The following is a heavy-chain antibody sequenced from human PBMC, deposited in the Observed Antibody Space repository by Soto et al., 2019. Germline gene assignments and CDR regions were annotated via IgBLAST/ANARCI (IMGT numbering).Heavy chain of an antibody. Sequence: QVQLVESGGGVVQPGRSLRVSCAASGFTFSSYVMHWVRQAPGKGLEWVAIVSYEGSNKYYADSVKGRFTISRHNSKNTLYLQMNSLRVDDTAVYYCARGSGYGEPHYYCDCCGQGPLVTVSS. CDR2: VSYEGSNK. V-gene: IGHV3-30-3*01. D-gene: IGHD4-17*01. CDR1: GFTFSSYV. J-gene: IGHJ4*02. CDR3: ARGSGYGEPHYYCDC.